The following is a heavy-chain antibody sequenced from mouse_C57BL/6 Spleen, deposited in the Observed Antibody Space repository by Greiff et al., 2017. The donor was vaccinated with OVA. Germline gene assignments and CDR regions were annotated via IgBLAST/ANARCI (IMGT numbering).Heavy chain of an antibody. CDR1: GYTFTDYY. CDR2: INPNNGGT. CDR3: ASGRFTFDY. D-gene: IGHD2-12*01. V-gene: IGHV1-26*01. J-gene: IGHJ2*01. Sequence: VQLQQSGPELVKPGASVKLSCTASGYTFTDYYMNWVKQSPGQRLEWIGDINPNNGGTSYNQKFKGKATLTVDKSSSTAYMELRSLTSEDSAVYYCASGRFTFDYWGQGTTLTVSS.